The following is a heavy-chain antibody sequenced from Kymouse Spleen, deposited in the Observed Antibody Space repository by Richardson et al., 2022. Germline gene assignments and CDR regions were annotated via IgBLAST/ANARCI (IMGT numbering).Heavy chain of an antibody. J-gene: IGHJ5*02. CDR2: ISYDGSNK. D-gene: IGHD3-3*01. CDR1: GFTFSSYG. Sequence: QVQLVESGGGVVQPGRSLRLSCAASGFTFSSYGMHWVRQAPGKGLEWVAVISYDGSNKYYADSVKGRFTISRDNSKNTLYLQMNSLRAEDTAVYYCAKAPYYDFSFDPWGQGTLVTVSS. CDR3: AKAPYYDFSFDP. V-gene: IGHV3-30*18.